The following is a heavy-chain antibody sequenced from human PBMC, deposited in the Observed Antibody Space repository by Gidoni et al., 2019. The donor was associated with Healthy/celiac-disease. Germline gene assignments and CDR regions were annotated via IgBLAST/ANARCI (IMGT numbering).Heavy chain of an antibody. CDR1: GGSFRGYY. CDR2: INHSGST. CDR3: ARGLGYCSGGSCYNGWFDP. V-gene: IGHV4-34*01. J-gene: IGHJ5*02. Sequence: QVQLQQWGAGLLKPSETLSLTCAVYGGSFRGYYWSWIRQPPGKGLELIGEINHSGSTNYNPALKSRVTISVDTFKNQFSLKLSSVTAADTAVYYCARGLGYCSGGSCYNGWFDPWGQGTLVTVSS. D-gene: IGHD2-15*01.